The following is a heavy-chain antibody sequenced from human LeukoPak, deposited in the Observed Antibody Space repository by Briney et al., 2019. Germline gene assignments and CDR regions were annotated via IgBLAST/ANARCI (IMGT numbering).Heavy chain of an antibody. D-gene: IGHD4-17*01. CDR3: ARGQDYGDYPNWFDP. CDR2: ISSSSSTI. J-gene: IGHJ5*02. CDR1: GFTFSTYT. Sequence: GGSLRLSCAASGFTFSTYTMNWVRQAPGKGLEWVSYISSSSSTIYYADSVKGRFTISRDNDKNSLYLQMNSLRAEDTAVYYGARGQDYGDYPNWFDPWGQGTLVTVSS. V-gene: IGHV3-48*01.